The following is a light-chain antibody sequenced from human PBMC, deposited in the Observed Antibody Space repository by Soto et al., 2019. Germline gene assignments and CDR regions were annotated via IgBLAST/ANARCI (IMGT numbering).Light chain of an antibody. CDR2: AAS. Sequence: DIQMTQSPSSLSASVGDRVTITCLASQSIISYLNWYQQKPGKAPKLLIYAASSLQSGVPSRFSGSGSGTDFTLTISSLQPEDFATYYCQQSYSTPRTFGGGTKVDI. V-gene: IGKV1-39*01. CDR3: QQSYSTPRT. CDR1: QSIISY. J-gene: IGKJ4*01.